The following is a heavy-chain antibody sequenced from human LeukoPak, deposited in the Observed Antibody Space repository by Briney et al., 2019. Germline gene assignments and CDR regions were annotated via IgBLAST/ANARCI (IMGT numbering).Heavy chain of an antibody. V-gene: IGHV1-69*05. D-gene: IGHD6-19*01. CDR3: ARVRGSGWSFDY. CDR2: IIPIFGTA. Sequence: ASVKVSCKASGGTFSSYAISWVRQAPGQGLEWMGGIIPIFGTANYAQKFQGRVTITTDESTSTAYMELSSLRSEDTAVYYCARVRGSGWSFDYWGQGTLVTVSS. J-gene: IGHJ4*02. CDR1: GGTFSSYA.